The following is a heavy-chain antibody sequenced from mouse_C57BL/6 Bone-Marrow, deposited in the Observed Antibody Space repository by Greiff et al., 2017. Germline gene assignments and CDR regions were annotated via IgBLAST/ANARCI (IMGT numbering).Heavy chain of an antibody. CDR3: ARSAYYGSSFDY. Sequence: QVHVKQSGPELVKPGASVKISCKASGYTFTDYYINWVKQRPGQGLEWIGWIFPGSGSTYYNEKFKGKATLTVDKSSSTAYMLLSSLTSEDSAVYFCARSAYYGSSFDYWGQGTTLTVSS. CDR1: GYTFTDYY. CDR2: IFPGSGST. V-gene: IGHV1-75*01. D-gene: IGHD1-1*01. J-gene: IGHJ2*01.